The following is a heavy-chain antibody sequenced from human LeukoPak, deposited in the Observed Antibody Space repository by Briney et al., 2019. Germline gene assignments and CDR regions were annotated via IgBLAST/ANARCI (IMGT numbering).Heavy chain of an antibody. J-gene: IGHJ5*02. CDR3: ARWARYCSSGSCYSWFDP. Sequence: GGSLRLSCEASGFAFNTYAMHWVRQAPGKGLEWVTLIWHDGSHKFYIDSVRGRFTISRDNSKNTVYLQMNGLRAEDTAVYYCARWARYCSSGSCYSWFDPRGQGTLVTVSS. D-gene: IGHD2-15*01. CDR2: IWHDGSHK. V-gene: IGHV3-33*01. CDR1: GFAFNTYA.